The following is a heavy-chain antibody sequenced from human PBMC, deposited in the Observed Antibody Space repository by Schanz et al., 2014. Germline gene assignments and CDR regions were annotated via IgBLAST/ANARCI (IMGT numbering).Heavy chain of an antibody. CDR3: ARDGGEVVRGVIEGVNHEYYGMDG. Sequence: QVQLVQSGAEVKKPGASVKVSCKASGYTFTSYSMHWVRQAPGQGLEWMGIINLSGGSTNNAQKFQGRLTMTRDTSTSAVYMELSSLRSEDTAVYYCARDGGEVVRGVIEGVNHEYYGMDGWGQGTTVTVSS. D-gene: IGHD3-10*01. V-gene: IGHV1-46*03. CDR2: INLSGGST. J-gene: IGHJ6*02. CDR1: GYTFTSYS.